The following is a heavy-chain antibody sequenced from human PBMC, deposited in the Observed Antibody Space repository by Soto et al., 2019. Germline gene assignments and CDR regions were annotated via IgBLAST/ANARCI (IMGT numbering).Heavy chain of an antibody. V-gene: IGHV4-59*01. J-gene: IGHJ6*03. D-gene: IGHD3-9*01. CDR1: GGSISSYY. CDR3: ARAVDYYDILTGYYKDYYYYMDV. CDR2: IYYSGST. Sequence: SETLSLTCTVSGGSISSYYWSWIRQPPGKGLEWIGYIYYSGSTNYNPSLKSRVTISVDTSKNQFSLKLSSVTAADTAVYYCARAVDYYDILTGYYKDYYYYMDVWGKGTTVTVLL.